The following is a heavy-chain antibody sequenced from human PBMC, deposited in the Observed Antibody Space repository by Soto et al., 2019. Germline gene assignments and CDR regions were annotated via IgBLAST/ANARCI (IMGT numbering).Heavy chain of an antibody. Sequence: GGSLRLSCAASGFTFSSYSMNWVRQAPGKGLEWVSSISSSSSYIYYADSVKGRFTISRDNAKNSLYLQMNSLRAEDTAVYYCARDRDSVVVAATTYYFDDWGQGTLVTVSS. CDR2: ISSSSSYI. V-gene: IGHV3-21*01. CDR3: ARDRDSVVVAATTYYFDD. CDR1: GFTFSSYS. J-gene: IGHJ4*02. D-gene: IGHD2-15*01.